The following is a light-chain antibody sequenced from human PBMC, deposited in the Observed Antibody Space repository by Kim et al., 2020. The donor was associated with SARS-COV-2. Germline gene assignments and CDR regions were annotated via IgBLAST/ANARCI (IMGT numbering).Light chain of an antibody. CDR2: DVS. Sequence: EIVMTQSPATLPVSPGQRATLSCRASRSVSISLAWYQQKFGQAPRLLIKDVSTRATGIPARFSGSGSGTEFTLTISSLQSEDFAVYYCQQYNNWPWTFGQGTKVDIK. CDR3: QQYNNWPWT. J-gene: IGKJ1*01. CDR1: RSVSIS. V-gene: IGKV3-15*01.